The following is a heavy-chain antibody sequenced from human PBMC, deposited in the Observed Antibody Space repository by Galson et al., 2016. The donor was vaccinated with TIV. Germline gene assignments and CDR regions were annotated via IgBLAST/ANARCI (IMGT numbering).Heavy chain of an antibody. J-gene: IGHJ6*03. CDR3: AKGRIPSTLYPHYYMDV. CDR2: ISAYNGNK. V-gene: IGHV1-18*01. CDR1: GYTFTSYG. Sequence: SVKVSCKASGYTFTSYGISWVRQAPGQGLEWMGWISAYNGNKKYAQKFQGRVTMTTDTSTSTAYMELRSLRSDDTAVYYCAKGRIPSTLYPHYYMDVWGKGTTVTVSS. D-gene: IGHD2/OR15-2a*01.